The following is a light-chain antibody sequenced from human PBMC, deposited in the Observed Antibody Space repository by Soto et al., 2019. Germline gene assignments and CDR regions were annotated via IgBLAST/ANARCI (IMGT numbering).Light chain of an antibody. CDR3: SSYTSSSTPCV. V-gene: IGLV2-14*01. J-gene: IGLJ1*01. Sequence: QSALTQPASVSGSPGQSITISCTGTSSDVGGYNYVSWYQQHPGKAPKLMIYEVSNRPSGVSTRFSGSKSGNTASLTISGVQADDEADYYCSSYTSSSTPCVFGTGTKLTVL. CDR1: SSDVGGYNY. CDR2: EVS.